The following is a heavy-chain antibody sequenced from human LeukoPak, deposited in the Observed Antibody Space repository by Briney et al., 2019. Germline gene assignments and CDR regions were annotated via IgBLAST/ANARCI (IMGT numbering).Heavy chain of an antibody. CDR2: IYNSGST. CDR3: AREKDSIVSTARMDV. CDR1: GASISSYW. J-gene: IGHJ6*03. D-gene: IGHD5/OR15-5a*01. Sequence: SETLSLTCTVSGASISSYWWTWIRQPPGKGLEWLGYIYNSGSTRYNPSLKSRVTISVDTSKNQFSLNLTSVTAADTAVYYCAREKDSIVSTARMDVWGRGITVTVSS. V-gene: IGHV4-59*01.